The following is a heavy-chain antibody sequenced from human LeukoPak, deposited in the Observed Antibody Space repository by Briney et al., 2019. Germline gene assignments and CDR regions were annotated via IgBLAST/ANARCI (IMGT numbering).Heavy chain of an antibody. J-gene: IGHJ6*03. V-gene: IGHV7-4-1*02. CDR1: GYTFTSYA. D-gene: IGHD1-26*01. CDR2: INTNTGNP. CDR3: ARQTYSGIYPYYYYYMDV. Sequence: ASVKVSCKASGYTFTSYAMNWVRQAPGQGLEWMGWINTNTGNPTYAQGFTGRFVFSLDTSVSTAYLQISSLKAEDTAVYYCARQTYSGIYPYYYYYMDVWGKGTTVTVSS.